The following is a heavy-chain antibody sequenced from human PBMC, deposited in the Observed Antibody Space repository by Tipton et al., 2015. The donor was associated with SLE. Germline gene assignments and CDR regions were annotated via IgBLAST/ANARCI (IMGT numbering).Heavy chain of an antibody. Sequence: GLVKPSETLSLICSVSGGSISNFYWSWIRQPPGKEFQWIGYIDDSGGNTYNPSLQSRVSLSVDTSKNQFSLKLSSVTAADTAVYYCAMAARPYYYMDVWGKGTTVTVSS. CDR3: AMAARPYYYMDV. CDR2: IDDSGGN. CDR1: GGSISNFY. J-gene: IGHJ6*03. V-gene: IGHV4-4*09. D-gene: IGHD6-6*01.